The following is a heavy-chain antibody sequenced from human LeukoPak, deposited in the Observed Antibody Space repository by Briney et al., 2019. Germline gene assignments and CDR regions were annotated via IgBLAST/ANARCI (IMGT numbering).Heavy chain of an antibody. CDR2: LFHRGDI. CDR1: GASVSGSGHY. Sequence: SETLSLICSVSGASVSGSGHYWTWIRQPPGKVLEWIGHLFHRGDIFYNPSLESRVTISLDASKNQVSLTVASVTVADTAVYYCARTANIAVATVGYWGQGTLVSVSS. D-gene: IGHD6-19*01. CDR3: ARTANIAVATVGY. V-gene: IGHV4-30-2*01. J-gene: IGHJ4*02.